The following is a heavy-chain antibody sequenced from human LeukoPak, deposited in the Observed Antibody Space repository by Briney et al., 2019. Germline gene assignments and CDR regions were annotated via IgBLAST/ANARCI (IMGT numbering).Heavy chain of an antibody. CDR3: AKDSYDRSGYYYYYFAY. D-gene: IGHD3-22*01. CDR1: GFSFSNYA. CDR2: IAGSGDST. Sequence: GGSLRLSCEASGFSFSNYAMSWVRQAPGKGLEWVSVIAGSGDSTYYADSLKGRFTISRDNSKNTLYLQMNSLRAGVTAVYYCAKDSYDRSGYYYYYFAYWGQGTQVTVSS. J-gene: IGHJ4*02. V-gene: IGHV3-23*01.